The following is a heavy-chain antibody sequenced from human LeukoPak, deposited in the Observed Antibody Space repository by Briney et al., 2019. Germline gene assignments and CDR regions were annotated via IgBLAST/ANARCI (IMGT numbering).Heavy chain of an antibody. CDR3: ASEAQGGLGATSYYFDY. D-gene: IGHD1-26*01. CDR2: IVVGSGNT. Sequence: SVKVSCKASGFTFTSSAVQWVRQARGQRLEWIGWIVVGSGNTNYAQKFQERVTITRDMSTSTAYMELSSLRSEDTAVYYCASEAQGGLGATSYYFDYWGQGTLVTVSS. J-gene: IGHJ4*02. V-gene: IGHV1-58*01. CDR1: GFTFTSSA.